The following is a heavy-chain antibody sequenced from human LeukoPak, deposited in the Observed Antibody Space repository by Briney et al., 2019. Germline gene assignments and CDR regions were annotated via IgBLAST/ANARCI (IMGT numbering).Heavy chain of an antibody. D-gene: IGHD6-19*01. J-gene: IGHJ4*02. CDR3: AGDIAVASTNYFDY. CDR2: IRYDGSNK. Sequence: GSLRLSCAASGFTFSSYGMHWVRQAPGKGLEWVAFIRYDGSNKYYADSVKGRFTISRDNSKNTLYLQMNSLRAEDTAVYYCAGDIAVASTNYFDYWGQGTLVTVSS. V-gene: IGHV3-30*02. CDR1: GFTFSSYG.